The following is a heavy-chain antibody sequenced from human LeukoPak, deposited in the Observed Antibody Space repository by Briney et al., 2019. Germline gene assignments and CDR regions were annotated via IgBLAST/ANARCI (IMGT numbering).Heavy chain of an antibody. J-gene: IGHJ4*02. Sequence: ASVKVSCKASGYTFTSYDINWVRQATGQGLEWMGWINPNSGGTNYAQKFQGRVTMTRDTSITTAYMELSRLRSDDTAVYYCARDRTRYCSSTSCPLDYWGQGTLVTVSS. CDR1: GYTFTSYD. D-gene: IGHD2-2*01. V-gene: IGHV1-2*02. CDR3: ARDRTRYCSSTSCPLDY. CDR2: INPNSGGT.